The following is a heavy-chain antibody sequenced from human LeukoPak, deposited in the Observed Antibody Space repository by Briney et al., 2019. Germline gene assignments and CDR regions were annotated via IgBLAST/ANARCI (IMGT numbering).Heavy chain of an antibody. CDR2: IWYDGSNK. V-gene: IGHV3-33*01. CDR1: GFTFSSYG. CDR3: ARDQGATVTTSYFDY. D-gene: IGHD4-17*01. J-gene: IGHJ4*02. Sequence: PGRSLILSCAASGFTFSSYGMHWGRQAPGKGLEWVAVIWYDGSNKYYADSVKGRFTISRDNSKNTLYLQMNSLRAEDTAVYYCARDQGATVTTSYFDYWGQGTLVTVSS.